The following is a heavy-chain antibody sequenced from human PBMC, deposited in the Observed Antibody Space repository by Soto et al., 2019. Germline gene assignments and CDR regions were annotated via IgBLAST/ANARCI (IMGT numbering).Heavy chain of an antibody. D-gene: IGHD3-10*01. CDR2: ISAYNGNT. J-gene: IGHJ4*02. CDR3: ARDGPRPNYYGSRPMDY. V-gene: IGHV1-18*01. CDR1: GYTFTSYG. Sequence: QVQLVQSGAEVKKPGASVKVSCKASGYTFTSYGISWVRQAPGQGLEWMGWISAYNGNTNYAQKLQGRVTMTTDTSXSXXYMELRSLRSDDTAVYYCARDGPRPNYYGSRPMDYWGQGTLVTVSS.